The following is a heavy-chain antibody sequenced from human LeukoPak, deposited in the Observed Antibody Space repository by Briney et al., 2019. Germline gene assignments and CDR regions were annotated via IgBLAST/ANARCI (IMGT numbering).Heavy chain of an antibody. J-gene: IGHJ4*02. Sequence: GGSLRLSCAAPGLTFSSFGMHWVRQAPGKGLAWVAFIRYDGSTKYYADSVKGRFTISRDNSKSTLYLQMNSLRAEATAVYYCAKGGYYFDYWGQGTLVTVSS. D-gene: IGHD3-16*01. CDR2: IRYDGSTK. CDR1: GLTFSSFG. CDR3: AKGGYYFDY. V-gene: IGHV3-30*02.